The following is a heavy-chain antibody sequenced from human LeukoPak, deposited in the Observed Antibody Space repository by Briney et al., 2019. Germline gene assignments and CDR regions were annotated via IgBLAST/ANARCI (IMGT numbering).Heavy chain of an antibody. J-gene: IGHJ4*02. CDR1: GFAFSDFA. V-gene: IGHV3-33*06. Sequence: PGGSLRLSCEASGFAFSDFAMYWVRQAPGKGLEWVGVIWFDARNQYYGDSVKGRFTISRDNSKNTVYLQMSNLRVADTAVYYCAKELGSRRQGVFHFWGQGTVVSVSS. D-gene: IGHD3-16*01. CDR3: AKELGSRRQGVFHF. CDR2: IWFDARNQ.